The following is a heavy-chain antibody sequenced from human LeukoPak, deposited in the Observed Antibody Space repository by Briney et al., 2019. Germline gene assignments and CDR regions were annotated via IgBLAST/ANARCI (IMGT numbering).Heavy chain of an antibody. Sequence: GGSLRLSCAASGFTFSSYGMHWVRQAPGKGLEWVAVISYDGSNKYYADSVKVLFTISRDNSKNTLYLQMNSLRAEDTAVYYCAKDQAGNSYGLVDYWGQGTLVTVSS. CDR3: AKDQAGNSYGLVDY. V-gene: IGHV3-30*18. J-gene: IGHJ4*02. CDR1: GFTFSSYG. CDR2: ISYDGSNK. D-gene: IGHD5-18*01.